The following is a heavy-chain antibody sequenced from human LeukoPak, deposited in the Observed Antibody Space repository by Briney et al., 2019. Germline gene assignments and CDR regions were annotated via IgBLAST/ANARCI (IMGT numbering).Heavy chain of an antibody. CDR1: GYTFTSYA. Sequence: GASVKVSCKASGYTFTSYAMHWVRQAPGQRLEWMGWINAGNGNTKYSQEFQGRVTITRDTSASTAYMELSRLTSDDTATYYCARGKSNLVALNWLDPWGQGTLVTVSS. CDR2: INAGNGNT. J-gene: IGHJ5*02. CDR3: ARGKSNLVALNWLDP. V-gene: IGHV1-3*01. D-gene: IGHD5-24*01.